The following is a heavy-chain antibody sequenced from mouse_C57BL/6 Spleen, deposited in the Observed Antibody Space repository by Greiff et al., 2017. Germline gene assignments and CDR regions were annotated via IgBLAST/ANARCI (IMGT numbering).Heavy chain of an antibody. CDR2: IDPSDSYT. J-gene: IGHJ2*01. Sequence: QVQLQQPGAELVRPGTSVKLSCKASGYTFTSYWMHWVKQRPGQGLEWIGVIDPSDSYTNYNQKFKGKATLTVDTSSSTAYMQLSSLTSEDSAVYYCARIPNYGYDESHYFDYWGQGTTLTVSS. V-gene: IGHV1-59*01. CDR1: GYTFTSYW. D-gene: IGHD2-2*01. CDR3: ARIPNYGYDESHYFDY.